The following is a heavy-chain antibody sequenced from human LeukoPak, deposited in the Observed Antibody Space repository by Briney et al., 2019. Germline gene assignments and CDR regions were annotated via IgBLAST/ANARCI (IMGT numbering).Heavy chain of an antibody. CDR1: GFTFSTYW. V-gene: IGHV3-74*01. D-gene: IGHD5-18*01. CDR2: IHSDGRST. Sequence: GGSLRLSCAASGFTFSTYWMHWVRQAPGKGLVWVSRIHSDGRSTSYADSVNGRFTISRDNAKNTLHLQMNSLRAEDTAVYYCARDRPGNTAIDYWGQGTLVTVSS. J-gene: IGHJ4*02. CDR3: ARDRPGNTAIDY.